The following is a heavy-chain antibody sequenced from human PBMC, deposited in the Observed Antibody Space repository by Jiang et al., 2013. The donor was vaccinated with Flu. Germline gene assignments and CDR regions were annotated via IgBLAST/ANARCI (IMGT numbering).Heavy chain of an antibody. CDR1: GGSISSSSYY. Sequence: GPGLVKPSETLSLTCTVSGGSISSSSYYWGWIRQSPGKGLEWIGSIYYSGSTYYNPSLKSRVTISVDTSKNQFSLKLSSVTAADTAVYYCASEGLMATFDYWGQGTLVTVSS. D-gene: IGHD5-24*01. CDR2: IYYSGST. J-gene: IGHJ4*02. V-gene: IGHV4-39*01. CDR3: ASEGLMATFDY.